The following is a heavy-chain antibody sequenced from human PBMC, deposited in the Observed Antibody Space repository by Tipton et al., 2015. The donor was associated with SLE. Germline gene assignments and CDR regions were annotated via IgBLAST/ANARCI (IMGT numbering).Heavy chain of an antibody. CDR3: AREGADDCLDY. D-gene: IGHD2-21*02. J-gene: IGHJ4*02. Sequence: TLSLTCAVYGGSFSGYYWSWIRQPPGKGLEWIGEINHRGSTNYNPSLKSRVTISVDTSKNQFSLKLSSVTAADTAVYYCAREGADDCLDYWGQGTLVTVSS. CDR2: INHRGST. CDR1: GGSFSGYY. V-gene: IGHV4-34*01.